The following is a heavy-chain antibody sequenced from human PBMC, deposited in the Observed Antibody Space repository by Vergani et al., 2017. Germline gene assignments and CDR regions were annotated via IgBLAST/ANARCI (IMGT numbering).Heavy chain of an antibody. CDR3: ARQKDYYMDV. CDR2: IYHSGST. CDR1: GYSISSGYY. V-gene: IGHV4-38-2*01. J-gene: IGHJ6*03. Sequence: QVQLQESGPGLVKPSETLSLTCAVSGYSISSGYYWGWLRQPPGKGLEWIGSIYHSGSTYYNPSLKSRVTISVDTSKNQFSLKLTSVTAADTAVYYCARQKDYYMDVWGKGATVTVS.